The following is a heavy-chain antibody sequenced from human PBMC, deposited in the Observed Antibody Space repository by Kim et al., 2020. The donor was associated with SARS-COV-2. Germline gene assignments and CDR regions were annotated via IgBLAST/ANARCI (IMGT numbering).Heavy chain of an antibody. V-gene: IGHV3-11*05. D-gene: IGHD3-10*01. J-gene: IGHJ4*02. CDR3: AREGVWFGELSLFFDY. Sequence: SVKVRFTITRDNAKNSLYLQMNSLRAEDTAVYYCAREGVWFGELSLFFDYWGQGTLVTVSS.